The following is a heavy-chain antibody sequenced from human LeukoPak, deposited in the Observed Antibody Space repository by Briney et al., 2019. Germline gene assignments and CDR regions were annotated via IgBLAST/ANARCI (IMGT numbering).Heavy chain of an antibody. Sequence: GGSLRLSCAASGFTFSIYSMNWVRQAPGKGLEWVSSISSSSRYTYYADSVKGRFTISRDNAKNSPYLQMNSLRAEDTAVYYCARDLVAAANFDYWGQGTLVTVSS. CDR2: ISSSSRYT. V-gene: IGHV3-21*01. CDR1: GFTFSIYS. J-gene: IGHJ4*02. CDR3: ARDLVAAANFDY. D-gene: IGHD2-15*01.